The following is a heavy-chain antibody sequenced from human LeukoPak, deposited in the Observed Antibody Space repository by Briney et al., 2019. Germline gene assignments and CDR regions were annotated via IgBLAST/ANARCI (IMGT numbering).Heavy chain of an antibody. D-gene: IGHD3-10*01. V-gene: IGHV3-15*01. J-gene: IGHJ6*04. CDR3: TTDPDYYGSGSYLYYYGMDV. CDR2: IKSETDGGTT. Sequence: PGGSLRLSCAASGFTFSNAWMSWVRQAPGKGLEWVGRIKSETDGGTTDYAAPVKGRFTISRDDSKNTLYLQMNSLKTEDTAVYYCTTDPDYYGSGSYLYYYGMDVWGKGTTVTVSS. CDR1: GFTFSNAW.